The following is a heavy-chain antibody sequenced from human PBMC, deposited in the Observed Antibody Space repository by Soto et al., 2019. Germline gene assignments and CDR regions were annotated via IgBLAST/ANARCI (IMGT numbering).Heavy chain of an antibody. D-gene: IGHD3-3*01. CDR1: GFTFSDYW. CDR2: IKLDGSEK. V-gene: IGHV3-7*01. J-gene: IGHJ3*02. Sequence: EVQLVESGGGLGQPGGSLRLSCAASGFTFSDYWMTWVRQAPGKGLAWVANIKLDGSEKYYVDSVKGRFTISRDNAKNSRYLQRNSRRAEDTAVYYCARRWNSDYTADAYDIWGQGTMVTVSS. CDR3: ARRWNSDYTADAYDI.